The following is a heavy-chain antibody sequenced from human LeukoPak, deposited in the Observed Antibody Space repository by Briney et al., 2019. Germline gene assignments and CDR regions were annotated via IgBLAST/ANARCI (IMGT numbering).Heavy chain of an antibody. V-gene: IGHV3-48*01. CDR1: GFTFSSYS. CDR2: ISSSNSTI. Sequence: PGGSLRLSCAASGFTFSSYSMNWVRQAPGKGLEWVSYISSSNSTIYYADSVKGRFTISRDNAKNSLYLQMNSLRAEDTAVYYCAKESPDYYDSSGYYYSEYDYWGQGTLVTVSS. CDR3: AKESPDYYDSSGYYYSEYDY. D-gene: IGHD3-22*01. J-gene: IGHJ4*02.